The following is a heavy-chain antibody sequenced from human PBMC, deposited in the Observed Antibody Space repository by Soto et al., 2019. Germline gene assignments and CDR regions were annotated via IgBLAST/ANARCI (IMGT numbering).Heavy chain of an antibody. D-gene: IGHD2-15*01. J-gene: IGHJ4*02. CDR2: MNPNSGNT. CDR3: ARGASARYCSGGSCHDY. CDR1: GYTFTSYD. V-gene: IGHV1-8*01. Sequence: WASVKVSCKASGYTFTSYDINWVRQATGQGLEWMGWMNPNSGNTGYAQKFQGRVTMTRNTSISTAYMELSSLRSEDTAVYYCARGASARYCSGGSCHDYWGQGTLVTVSS.